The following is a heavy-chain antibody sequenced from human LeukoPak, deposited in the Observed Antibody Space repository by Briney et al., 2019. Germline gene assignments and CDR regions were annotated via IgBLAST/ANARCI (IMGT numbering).Heavy chain of an antibody. V-gene: IGHV4-39*01. CDR3: AKSGGYGLIDY. J-gene: IGHJ4*02. CDR1: GASVSGSAYY. D-gene: IGHD1-26*01. CDR2: IYYSGST. Sequence: SETLSLTCTVSGASVSGSAYYWGWIRQPPGKGLEWIGNIYYSGSTYYNESLESRVTILIDTSKNQFSLKLNSVTAADTAMYYCAKSGGYGLIDYWGQGTLVTVSS.